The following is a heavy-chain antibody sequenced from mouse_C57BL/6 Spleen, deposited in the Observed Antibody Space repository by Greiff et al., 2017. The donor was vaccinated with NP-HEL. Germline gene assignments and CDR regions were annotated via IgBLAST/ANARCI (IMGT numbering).Heavy chain of an antibody. V-gene: IGHV1-52*01. J-gene: IGHJ2*01. CDR1: GYTFTSYW. CDR2: IDPSDSET. CDR3: ARSPYDYDPFCYFDY. D-gene: IGHD2-4*01. Sequence: QVQLQQPGAELVRPGSSVKLSCKASGYTFTSYWMHWVKQRPIQGLEWIGNIDPSDSETHYNQKFKDKATLTVDKSSSTAYMQLSSLTSDDSAVYYCARSPYDYDPFCYFDYWGQGTTLTVSS.